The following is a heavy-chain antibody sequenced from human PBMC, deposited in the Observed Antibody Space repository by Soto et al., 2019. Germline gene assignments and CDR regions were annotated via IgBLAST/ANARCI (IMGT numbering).Heavy chain of an antibody. CDR1: GGFVSSGSYY. CDR3: ALVVRGTATTVVAAFDI. D-gene: IGHD1-1*01. CDR2: MSHSGGT. V-gene: IGHV4-34*01. J-gene: IGHJ3*02. Sequence: QVQLQQWGAGLLKPSETLSLTCAVYGGFVSSGSYYWSWIRQPPGKGLEWIGEMSHSGGTHFNPSTKSRETIWVDTSKNQFSLKMSSVTAADTALYYCALVVRGTATTVVAAFDIWGPGTMVTVSS.